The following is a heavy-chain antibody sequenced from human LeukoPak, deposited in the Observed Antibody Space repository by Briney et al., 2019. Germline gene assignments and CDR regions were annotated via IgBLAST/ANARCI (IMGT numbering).Heavy chain of an antibody. D-gene: IGHD3-22*01. CDR2: INPNSGGT. CDR1: GYTFTGYY. Sequence: GASVKVSCKTSGYTFTGYYMHWVRQAPGQGLESMGRINPNSGGTNYAQKFQGRVTMTRDTSITTAYMELSRLRSDDTAVYYCATDAWGYYDSSGYYRQADYWGQGTLVTVSS. J-gene: IGHJ4*02. CDR3: ATDAWGYYDSSGYYRQADY. V-gene: IGHV1-2*06.